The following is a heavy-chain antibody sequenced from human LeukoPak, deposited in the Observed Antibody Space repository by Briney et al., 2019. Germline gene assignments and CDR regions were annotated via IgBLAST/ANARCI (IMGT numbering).Heavy chain of an antibody. V-gene: IGHV3-66*01. CDR2: IYSGGSI. D-gene: IGHD2/OR15-2a*01. Sequence: PGGSLRLSCAASEFTVSNNHMSWVRQAPGKGLEWVSIIYSGGSIYYTDSVKGRFTISRDNSKNTLYLQMNSLRAEDTAVYYCVKDYSNTWAYRNWGQGTLVTVSS. J-gene: IGHJ4*02. CDR3: VKDYSNTWAYRN. CDR1: EFTVSNNH.